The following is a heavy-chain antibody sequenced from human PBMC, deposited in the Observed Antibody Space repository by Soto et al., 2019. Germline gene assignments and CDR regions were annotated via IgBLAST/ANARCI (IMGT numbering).Heavy chain of an antibody. D-gene: IGHD2-15*01. Sequence: QLQLQESGPGLVKPSETLSLTCTVSGGSISSSSYYWGWIRQPPGKGLEWIGSIYYSGSTYYNPSLKSRVTISVDTSKNQFSLKLSSVTAADTAVYYCARHAVEIGYCSGGSCPPAYYYYYMDVWGKGTTVTVSS. CDR2: IYYSGST. J-gene: IGHJ6*03. V-gene: IGHV4-39*01. CDR1: GGSISSSSYY. CDR3: ARHAVEIGYCSGGSCPPAYYYYYMDV.